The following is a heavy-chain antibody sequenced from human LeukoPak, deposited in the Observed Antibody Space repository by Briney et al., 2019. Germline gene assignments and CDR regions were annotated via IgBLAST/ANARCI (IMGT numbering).Heavy chain of an antibody. CDR1: GGSFSGYY. V-gene: IGHV4-59*08. Sequence: SETLSLTCAVYGGSFSGYYWSWLRQSPGKGLEWIGYVYDSGSTNYNPSLWRRVTISMDTSKNQFSLNLSSVTAADTAVYYCAGRVGATIWTGMEFWGQGILVTVSS. D-gene: IGHD1-26*01. J-gene: IGHJ4*02. CDR3: AGRVGATIWTGMEF. CDR2: VYDSGST.